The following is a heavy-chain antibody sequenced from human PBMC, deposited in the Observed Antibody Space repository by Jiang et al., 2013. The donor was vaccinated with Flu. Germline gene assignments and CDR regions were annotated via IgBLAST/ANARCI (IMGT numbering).Heavy chain of an antibody. V-gene: IGHV4-34*01. Sequence: LLKPSETLSLTCAVYGGSFSGYYWSWIRQPPGKGLEWIGEINHSGSTNYNPSLKSRVTISVDTSKNQFSLKLSSVTAADTAVYYCARGLNIVVVPAAPGFWFDPWGQGTLVTVSS. J-gene: IGHJ5*02. CDR3: ARGLNIVVVPAAPGFWFDP. D-gene: IGHD2-2*01. CDR1: GGSFSGYY. CDR2: INHSGST.